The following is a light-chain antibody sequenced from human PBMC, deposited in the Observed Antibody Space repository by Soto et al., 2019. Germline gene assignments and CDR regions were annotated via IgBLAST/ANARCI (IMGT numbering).Light chain of an antibody. CDR2: GNT. CDR1: SSNIGAGYD. CDR3: QSYDTGLSGRVV. Sequence: QSVLTQPPSVSGAPGERVTMSCTGTSSNIGAGYDVHWYQQLPGTVPKLLIYGNTNRPSGVPDRFSGSKSGTSASLAITGLQAEDEADYYCQSYDTGLSGRVVFGGGTKLTVL. V-gene: IGLV1-40*01. J-gene: IGLJ2*01.